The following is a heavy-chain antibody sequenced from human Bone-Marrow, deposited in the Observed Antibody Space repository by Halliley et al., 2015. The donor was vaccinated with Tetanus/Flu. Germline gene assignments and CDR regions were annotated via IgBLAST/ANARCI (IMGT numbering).Heavy chain of an antibody. Sequence: QVQLVQSGAEVKKPGSSVKVSCKASGGTLSVYIFTWVRQAPGQGLEWMGGILPTFNTAKYAQKFQGRVTITADISTSTAYMELSSLTSEDTAMYYCAKGGAALYCTSNCYSDAFHIWGQGTMVTVSS. CDR1: GGTLSVYI. CDR3: AKGGAALYCTSNCYSDAFHI. V-gene: IGHV1-69*06. CDR2: ILPTFNTA. J-gene: IGHJ3*02. D-gene: IGHD2-15*01.